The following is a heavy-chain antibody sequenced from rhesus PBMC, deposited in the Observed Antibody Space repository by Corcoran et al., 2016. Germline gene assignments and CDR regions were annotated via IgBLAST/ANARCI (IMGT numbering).Heavy chain of an antibody. CDR3: ARGPAIPRNWYFDI. D-gene: IGHD3-3*01. CDR1: GYSISSGYG. Sequence: QVQLQESGPGLVKPSETLSLTCAVSGYSISSGYGWGWIRQPPGKGLEWIGQIYGGSGSTYYKPTPKSRVTVSKDTSKNQFSLKLSSVTAADTAVYYCARGPAIPRNWYFDIWGPGTPITISS. J-gene: IGHJ2*01. V-gene: IGHV4-127*01. CDR2: IYGGSGST.